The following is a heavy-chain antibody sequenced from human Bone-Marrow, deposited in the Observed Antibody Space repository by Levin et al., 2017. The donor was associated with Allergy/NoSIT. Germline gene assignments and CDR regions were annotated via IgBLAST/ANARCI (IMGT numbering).Heavy chain of an antibody. V-gene: IGHV4-59*02. D-gene: IGHD3-9*01. Sequence: PSETLSLTCAVSGGAVSNYFWTWIRQPPGKGPEWIGYIYGSASTNYNPSLRTRVTFSIDTTKNQVPLKLSAVTAADTAMYYCARSLSTYYEILTANRNWYFDLWGRGTLVTVSS. CDR1: GGAVSNYF. J-gene: IGHJ2*01. CDR2: IYGSAST. CDR3: ARSLSTYYEILTANRNWYFDL.